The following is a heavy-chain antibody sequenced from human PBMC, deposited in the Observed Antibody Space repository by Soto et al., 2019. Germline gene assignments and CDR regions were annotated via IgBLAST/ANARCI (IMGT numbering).Heavy chain of an antibody. CDR3: ARDRCSSTSCYGFMYYYYYYMDV. Sequence: GGSLRLSCAASGFTFSSYGMHWVRQAPGKGLEWVAVIWYDGSTKYYADSVKGRFTISRDNSKNTLYLQMNSLRAEDTAVNYWARDRCSSTSCYGFMYYYYYYMDVWGKGTTVTVSS. V-gene: IGHV3-33*01. J-gene: IGHJ6*03. CDR1: GFTFSSYG. CDR2: IWYDGSTK. D-gene: IGHD2-2*01.